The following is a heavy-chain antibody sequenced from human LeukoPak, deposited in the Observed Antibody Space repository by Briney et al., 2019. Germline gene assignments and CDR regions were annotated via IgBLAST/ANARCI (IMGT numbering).Heavy chain of an antibody. CDR3: ARNRGYYYYYMDV. CDR2: ISFDGNNK. V-gene: IGHV3-30*14. Sequence: GGSLRLSCAASGFTFSSYTMHWVRQAPGKGLEWVAVISFDGNNKYYADSVKGRFTISRDNSKNTLYLQMNSLRAEDTAVYYCARNRGYYYYYMDVWAKGTTVTVSS. J-gene: IGHJ6*03. CDR1: GFTFSSYT.